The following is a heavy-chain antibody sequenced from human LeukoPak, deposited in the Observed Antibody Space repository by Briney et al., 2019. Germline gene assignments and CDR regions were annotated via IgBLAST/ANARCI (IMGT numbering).Heavy chain of an antibody. CDR1: GGSLSGYY. CDR3: ARRELRIQLWLKKSFAFDI. V-gene: IGHV4-34*01. D-gene: IGHD5-18*01. Sequence: PSETLSLTCAVYGGSLSGYYWSWIRQPPGKGLEWIGEINHSGSTNYNPSLKSRVTISVDTSKNQFSLKLSSVTAADTAVYYCARRELRIQLWLKKSFAFDIWGQGTMVTVSS. J-gene: IGHJ3*02. CDR2: INHSGST.